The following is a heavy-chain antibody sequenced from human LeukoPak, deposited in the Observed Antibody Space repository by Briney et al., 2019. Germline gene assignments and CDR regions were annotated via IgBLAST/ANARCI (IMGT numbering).Heavy chain of an antibody. CDR1: GYTFTGYY. CDR2: INPNSGGT. D-gene: IGHD3-10*01. V-gene: IGHV1-2*02. Sequence: GASVKVSCKASGYTFTGYYMHWVRQAPGQGLEWMGWINPNSGGTNYAQKFQGRVTMTRDTSISTAYMELSRLRSDDTAVYYCARERGRVVTMVRGGSDYWGQGTLVTVSS. CDR3: ARERGRVVTMVRGGSDY. J-gene: IGHJ4*02.